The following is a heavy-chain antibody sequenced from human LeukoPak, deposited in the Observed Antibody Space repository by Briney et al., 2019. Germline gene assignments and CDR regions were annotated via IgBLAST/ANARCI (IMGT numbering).Heavy chain of an antibody. J-gene: IGHJ3*02. CDR3: ARDDYGDTNAFDI. CDR2: ISAYNGNT. CDR1: GYTFISYA. V-gene: IGHV1-18*01. D-gene: IGHD4-17*01. Sequence: ASVKVSCKASGYTFISYAISWVRQAPGQGLEWMGWISAYNGNTNYAQKLQDRVTMTTDTSTSTAYMELRSLRSDDTAVYYCARDDYGDTNAFDIWGQGTMVTVSS.